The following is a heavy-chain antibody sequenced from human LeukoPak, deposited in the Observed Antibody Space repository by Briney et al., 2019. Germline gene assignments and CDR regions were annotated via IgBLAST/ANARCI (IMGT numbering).Heavy chain of an antibody. CDR3: ARVVVDIVVVVAANDY. Sequence: PGGSLRLSCAASGFTFSDYYMSWIRQAPGKGLEWVSYISSSSSTIYYADSVKGRFTISRDNAKNSLYLQMNSLRDEDTAVYYCARVVVDIVVVVAANDYWGQGTLVTVSS. J-gene: IGHJ4*02. D-gene: IGHD2-15*01. V-gene: IGHV3-11*04. CDR1: GFTFSDYY. CDR2: ISSSSSTI.